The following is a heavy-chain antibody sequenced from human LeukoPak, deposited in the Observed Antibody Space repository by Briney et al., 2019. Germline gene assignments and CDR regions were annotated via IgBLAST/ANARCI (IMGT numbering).Heavy chain of an antibody. V-gene: IGHV3-21*01. CDR2: ISSGSSNI. J-gene: IGHJ4*02. D-gene: IGHD3-9*01. Sequence: GGSLRLSCAASGFTFSSYTMNWVRQAPGKGLEWVSSISSGSSNIYYADSVKGRFTISRDNAKNSLYLQMNSLGAEDTAVYYCARGTGYFDFWGQGTLVTVSS. CDR3: ARGTGYFDF. CDR1: GFTFSSYT.